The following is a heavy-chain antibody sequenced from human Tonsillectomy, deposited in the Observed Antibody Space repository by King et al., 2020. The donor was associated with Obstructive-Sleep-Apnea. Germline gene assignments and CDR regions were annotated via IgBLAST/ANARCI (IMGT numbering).Heavy chain of an antibody. CDR2: ISYSGST. Sequence: VQLQESGPGLVKPSETLSLTCTVSGGSISNYYWSWIRQPPGKGLEWIGYISYSGSTNYNPSLKTPVTISVVTSKNQFSLKLSSVTAADTAVYYCARDSSIFYYFDYWGQGTLVTVSS. CDR3: ARDSSIFYYFDY. V-gene: IGHV4-59*01. D-gene: IGHD6-6*01. J-gene: IGHJ4*02. CDR1: GGSISNYY.